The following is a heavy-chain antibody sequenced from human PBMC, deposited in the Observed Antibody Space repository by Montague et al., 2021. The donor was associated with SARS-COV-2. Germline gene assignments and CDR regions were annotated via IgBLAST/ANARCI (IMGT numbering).Heavy chain of an antibody. Sequence: SETLSLTCTVSGGSISSPDYYWGWIRQSPGKGLEWIGSISYAGRTYYNPSLRSRVSFSMDTSKNHFSLSLNSVTAADTAVYFCARQLPSCCSTNKCYPYYFDVWGQGALVTVS. CDR2: ISYAGRT. CDR1: GGSISSPDYY. CDR3: ARQLPSCCSTNKCYPYYFDV. J-gene: IGHJ4*02. D-gene: IGHD2-2*01. V-gene: IGHV4-39*01.